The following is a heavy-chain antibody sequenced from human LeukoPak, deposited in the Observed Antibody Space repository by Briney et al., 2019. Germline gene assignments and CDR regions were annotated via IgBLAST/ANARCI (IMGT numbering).Heavy chain of an antibody. CDR1: GASMYGYY. Sequence: SETLSLTCAVSGASMYGYYWNWIRQPPGKGLEWIGYIYYSGSTNYNPSLKSRVTISVDTSKNQFSLKLSSVTAADTAVYYCARDPYGPVDVWGKGTTVTVSS. J-gene: IGHJ6*04. D-gene: IGHD1-14*01. V-gene: IGHV4-59*01. CDR3: ARDPYGPVDV. CDR2: IYYSGST.